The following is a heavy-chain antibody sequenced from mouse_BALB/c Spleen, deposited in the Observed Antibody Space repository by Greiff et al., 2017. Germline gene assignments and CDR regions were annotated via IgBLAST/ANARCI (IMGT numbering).Heavy chain of an antibody. CDR1: GYSFTGYF. CDR3: ARGDYYAMDY. Sequence: EVKLVESGPELVKPGASVKISCKASGYSFTGYFMNWVMQSHGKSLEWIGRINPYNGDTFYNQKFKGKATLTVDKSSSTAHMELRSLASEDSAVYYCARGDYYAMDYWGQGTSVTVSS. V-gene: IGHV1-20*02. J-gene: IGHJ4*01. CDR2: INPYNGDT.